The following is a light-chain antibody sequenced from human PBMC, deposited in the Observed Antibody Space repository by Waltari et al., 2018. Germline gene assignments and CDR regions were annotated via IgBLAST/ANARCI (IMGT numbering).Light chain of an antibody. V-gene: IGKV2-28*01. CDR2: LGS. Sequence: DIVMTQSPLSLPVTPGEPASISCRSSQRLLHSSGYHYLDWYLQKPGQTPQLLIYLGSNRASGVPDRLSGSGSGTDFTLKISRVEAEDVGVYYCVQALQLPETFGQGTKVEIK. CDR1: QRLLHSSGYHY. J-gene: IGKJ1*01. CDR3: VQALQLPET.